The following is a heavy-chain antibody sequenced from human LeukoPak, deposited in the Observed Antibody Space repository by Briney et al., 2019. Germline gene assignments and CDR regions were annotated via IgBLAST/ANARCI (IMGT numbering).Heavy chain of an antibody. CDR1: GFTFSSYE. V-gene: IGHV3-48*03. CDR3: ASKGHSSYYYYGMDV. J-gene: IGHJ6*02. CDR2: ISSSGSTI. Sequence: GGSLRLSCAASGFTFSSYEMNWVRQAPGKGLEWVSYISSSGSTIYYADSVKGRFTISRDNAKNSLYLQMNSLRAEDTAVYYCASKGHSSYYYYGMDVWGQGTTVTVSS.